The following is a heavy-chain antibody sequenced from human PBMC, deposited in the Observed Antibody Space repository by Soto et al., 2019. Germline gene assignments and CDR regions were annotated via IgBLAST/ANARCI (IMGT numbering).Heavy chain of an antibody. CDR3: AKSPEWPNRYFDY. CDR2: ITANSGST. D-gene: IGHD3-3*01. CDR1: GFSFSSYA. Sequence: GGSLRLSCAASGFSFSSYAMVWVRKAPGKGLEWVSTITANSGSTAYGDSVKGRFTISRDNSKSTLYLQMNSLRVEDTAAYYCAKSPEWPNRYFDYRGQGTLGTVSS. V-gene: IGHV3-23*01. J-gene: IGHJ4*02.